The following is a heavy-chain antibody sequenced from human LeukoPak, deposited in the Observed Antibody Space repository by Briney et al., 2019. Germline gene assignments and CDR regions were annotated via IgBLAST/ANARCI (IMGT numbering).Heavy chain of an antibody. CDR2: ISNSGDNT. CDR1: GFTFSSYA. J-gene: IGHJ4*02. CDR3: AKYSRHFDF. V-gene: IGHV3-23*01. D-gene: IGHD5-18*01. Sequence: GGSLRLSCAASGFTFSSYAMSWVRQAPGKGLEWVSTISNSGDNTFYADSVKGRFTISRDNSKNTLYLQLNSLRAEDTAVYYRAKYSRHFDFWGQGTLVTVSS.